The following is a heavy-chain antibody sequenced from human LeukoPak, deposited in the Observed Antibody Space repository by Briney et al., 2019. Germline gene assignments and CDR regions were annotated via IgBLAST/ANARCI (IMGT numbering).Heavy chain of an antibody. J-gene: IGHJ4*02. D-gene: IGHD3-22*01. CDR1: GGPISSYC. CDR3: ARGPYYYDISGE. CDR2: IYYSGST. V-gene: IGHV4-59*01. Sequence: SETMSLACTVYGGPISSYCWGWHRQPPGKVLEWIEYIYYSGSTNYNHSLKSRVTISVDTSKNQFSLTLSSVTAADRAVYYCARGPYYYDISGEWGQGTLVTVFS.